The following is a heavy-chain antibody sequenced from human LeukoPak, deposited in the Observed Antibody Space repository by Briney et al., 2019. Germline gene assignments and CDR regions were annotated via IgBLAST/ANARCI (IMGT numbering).Heavy chain of an antibody. CDR3: AKRRHDYGDYYYMDV. CDR2: VTGTGGNT. D-gene: IGHD4-17*01. CDR1: GFTFNTYA. Sequence: GGSLRLSCAGSGFTFNTYAMSWVRQAPGKGLEWVSGVTGTGGNTYYADSVKGRFTISRVNSKNTLYLQMNSLRADDTAVYYCAKRRHDYGDYYYMDVWGKGTTVTVSS. V-gene: IGHV3-23*01. J-gene: IGHJ6*03.